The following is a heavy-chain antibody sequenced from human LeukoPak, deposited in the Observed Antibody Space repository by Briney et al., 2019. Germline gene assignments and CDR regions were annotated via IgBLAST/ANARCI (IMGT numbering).Heavy chain of an antibody. V-gene: IGHV1-46*01. D-gene: IGHD5-18*01. CDR2: IYPRDGST. Sequence: ASVKVSCKASGYTFTSNYIHWVRQAPGQGLEWMGMIYPRDGSTSYAQKFQGRVTVTRDTSTSTVHMELSGLRSEDTAVYYCARGSGYGYWLTDYWGQGTLVTVSS. CDR1: GYTFTSNY. J-gene: IGHJ4*02. CDR3: ARGSGYGYWLTDY.